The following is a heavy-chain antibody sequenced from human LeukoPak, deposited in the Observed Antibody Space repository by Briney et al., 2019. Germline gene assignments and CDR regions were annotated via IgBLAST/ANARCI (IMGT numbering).Heavy chain of an antibody. J-gene: IGHJ4*02. CDR1: EFSVGSNY. D-gene: IGHD2-2*01. Sequence: GGSLRLSCAASEFSVGSNYMTWVRQAPGKGLEWVSLIYSGGSTYYADSVKGRFTISRDNSKNTLYLQMNSLRAEDTAVYYCARDNYYAVDYWGQGTLVTVSS. CDR3: ARDNYYAVDY. V-gene: IGHV3-66*01. CDR2: IYSGGST.